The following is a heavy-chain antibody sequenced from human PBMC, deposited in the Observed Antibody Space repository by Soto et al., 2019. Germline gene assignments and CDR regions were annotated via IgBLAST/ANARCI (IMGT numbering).Heavy chain of an antibody. CDR2: VSYRGTNK. D-gene: IGHD1-1*01. J-gene: IGHJ3*02. CDR1: GFTFSNYG. V-gene: IGHV3-30*18. CDR3: AKDGWMSTIRGDAFSI. Sequence: GGSPRLSCVASGFTFSNYGMHWVRQAPGKGLEWVAFVSYRGTNKYHADSVKGRFTISRDDSRNTVYLQMNSLRAEDTAVYFCAKDGWMSTIRGDAFSIWGQGTGVTVSS.